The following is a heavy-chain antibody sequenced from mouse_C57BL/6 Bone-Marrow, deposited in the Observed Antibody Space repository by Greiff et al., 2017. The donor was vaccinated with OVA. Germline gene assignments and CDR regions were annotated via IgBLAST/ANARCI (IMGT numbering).Heavy chain of an antibody. CDR1: GYTFTSYG. J-gene: IGHJ4*01. CDR3: ARPGLIYDPMDY. CDR2: IYPRSGNT. Sequence: QVQLKESGAELARPGASVKLSCKASGYTFTSYGISWVKQRTGQGLEWIGEIYPRSGNTYYNEKFKGKATLTADKSSSTAYMELRSLTSEDSAVYFCARPGLIYDPMDYWGQGTSVTVSS. V-gene: IGHV1-81*01.